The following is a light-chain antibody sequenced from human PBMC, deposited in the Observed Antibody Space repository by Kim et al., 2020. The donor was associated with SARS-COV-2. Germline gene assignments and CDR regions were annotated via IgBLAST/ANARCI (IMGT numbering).Light chain of an antibody. CDR1: SSDIGGYNY. J-gene: IGLJ2*01. CDR3: SSYTTTSAVV. Sequence: QSALTQPASLSGSPGESITISCSGSSSDIGGYNYVSWYQQHPGKAPKLMIYDVTKRPSGVSDRFSGSKSANMASLTIFGLQAEDEADYYCSSYTTTSAVVFGGGTQLTVL. V-gene: IGLV2-14*03. CDR2: DVT.